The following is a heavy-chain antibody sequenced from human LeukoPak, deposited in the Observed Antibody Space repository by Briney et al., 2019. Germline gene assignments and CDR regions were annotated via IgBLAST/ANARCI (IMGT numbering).Heavy chain of an antibody. CDR3: ARDNSVGDIAWWFDP. Sequence: ASVKVSCKASGYTFTSYHMHWVRQAPGQGLEWMGIINSNGGSTRYAEKFQGRVTMTRDMSTTTDYMELSSLRSEDTAVYYCARDNSVGDIAWWFDPWGQGTLVTVSS. J-gene: IGHJ5*02. V-gene: IGHV1-46*01. D-gene: IGHD3-16*02. CDR2: INSNGGST. CDR1: GYTFTSYH.